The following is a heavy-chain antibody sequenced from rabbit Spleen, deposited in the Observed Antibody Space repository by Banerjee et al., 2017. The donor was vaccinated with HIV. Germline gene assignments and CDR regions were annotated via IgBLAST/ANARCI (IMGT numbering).Heavy chain of an antibody. J-gene: IGHJ6*01. CDR2: IYTGSSGST. CDR3: ARADTYSASVSYYGMGL. Sequence: QSLEESGRDLVKPGGTLTLTCTASGFSFSSSYYMCWVRQAPGKGLEWIACIYTGSSGSTYYASWAKGRFTISKTSSTTVTLQMTSLTAADTATYFCARADTYSASVSYYGMGLWGQGTLVTVS. CDR1: GFSFSSSYY. D-gene: IGHD1-1*01. V-gene: IGHV1S40*01.